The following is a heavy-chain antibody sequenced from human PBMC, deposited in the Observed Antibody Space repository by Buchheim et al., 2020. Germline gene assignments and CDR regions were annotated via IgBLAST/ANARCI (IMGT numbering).Heavy chain of an antibody. CDR3: ARLWVTRNYYYDSSGYP. CDR1: GGSISSSSYY. Sequence: QLQLQESGPGLVKPSETLSLTCTVSGGSISSSSYYWGWIRQPPGKGLEWIGSIYYSGSTYYNPSLKSRVTISVDTSKNQFSLKLSSVTAADTAVYHCARLWVTRNYYYDSSGYPWGQGTL. D-gene: IGHD3-22*01. CDR2: IYYSGST. J-gene: IGHJ5*02. V-gene: IGHV4-39*01.